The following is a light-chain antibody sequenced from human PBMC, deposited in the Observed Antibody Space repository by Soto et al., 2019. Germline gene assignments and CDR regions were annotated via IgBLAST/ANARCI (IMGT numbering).Light chain of an antibody. V-gene: IGLV1-51*01. CDR2: DNN. CDR1: SSNIGNNY. Sequence: QSVLTQPPSVSAAPGQKVTISCSGSSSNIGNNYVSWYQQLPGTAPKLLIYDNNKRPSGIPDRFSGSKSGTSATLDITGLQTGDEADYYCGTWDSSLSAGQVFGTGTKLTVL. CDR3: GTWDSSLSAGQV. J-gene: IGLJ1*01.